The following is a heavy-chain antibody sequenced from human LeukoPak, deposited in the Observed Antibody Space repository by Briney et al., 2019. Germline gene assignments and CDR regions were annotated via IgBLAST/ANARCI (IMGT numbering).Heavy chain of an antibody. V-gene: IGHV1-2*02. J-gene: IGHJ6*02. CDR1: GYTFTGYY. D-gene: IGHD2-15*01. CDR3: ARDKLERCSGGSCYSGYYYYGMDV. Sequence: ASVKVSCKASGYTFTGYYMHWVRQAPGQGLEWMGWINPNSGGTNYAQKFQGRVTMTRDTSIRTAYMELSRLRSDDTAVYYCARDKLERCSGGSCYSGYYYYGMDVWGQGTTVTVSS. CDR2: INPNSGGT.